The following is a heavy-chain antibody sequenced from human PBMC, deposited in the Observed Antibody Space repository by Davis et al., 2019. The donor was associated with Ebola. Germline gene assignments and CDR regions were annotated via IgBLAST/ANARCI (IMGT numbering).Heavy chain of an antibody. CDR1: GFTFSSYA. Sequence: GGSLRLSCAASGFTFSSYAMSWVRQAPGKGLECVSAISGSGGSTYYADSVKGRFTISRDNSKNTLYLQMNSLRAEDTAVYYCAKEGASGYSYGYGGYWGQGTLVTVSS. D-gene: IGHD5-18*01. CDR3: AKEGASGYSYGYGGY. V-gene: IGHV3-23*01. CDR2: ISGSGGST. J-gene: IGHJ4*02.